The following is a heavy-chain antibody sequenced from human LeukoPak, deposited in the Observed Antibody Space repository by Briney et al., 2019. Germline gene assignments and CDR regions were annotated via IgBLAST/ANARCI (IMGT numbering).Heavy chain of an antibody. Sequence: GGSLRLSCAASGFTFSTYGMNWVRQAPGKGLEWVSYISSSTSTIYYADSVKGRFTISRDNAKNSLYLQMNSLRDEDTAVYYCARAGGSSSWYTDYWGQGTLVTVSS. D-gene: IGHD6-13*01. CDR2: ISSSTSTI. CDR3: ARAGGSSSWYTDY. CDR1: GFTFSTYG. J-gene: IGHJ4*02. V-gene: IGHV3-48*02.